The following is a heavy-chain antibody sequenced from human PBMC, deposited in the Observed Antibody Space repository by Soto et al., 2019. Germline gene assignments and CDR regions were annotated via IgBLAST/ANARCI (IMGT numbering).Heavy chain of an antibody. CDR1: GGSISSSNW. Sequence: SGGSISSSNWWSWVRQPPGKGLEWIGEIYHSGSTNYNPSLKSRVTISVDKSKNQFSLKLSSVTAADTAVYYCASVFRVAGGGYWGQGTLVTVSS. D-gene: IGHD6-19*01. J-gene: IGHJ4*02. CDR2: IYHSGST. V-gene: IGHV4-4*02. CDR3: ASVFRVAGGGY.